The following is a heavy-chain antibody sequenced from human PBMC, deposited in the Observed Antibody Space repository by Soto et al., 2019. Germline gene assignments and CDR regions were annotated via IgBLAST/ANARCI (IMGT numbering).Heavy chain of an antibody. D-gene: IGHD6-19*01. V-gene: IGHV1-46*03. CDR3: AREGEAVAGGVDY. CDR1: GYTFTSYY. Sequence: QVQLVQSGAEVKKPGASVKVSCKASGYTFTSYYMHWVRQAPGQGLEWMGIINPSGGSTSYAQKFQGRVTITRDTSTITVYMELSSLRSEDTAVYYCAREGEAVAGGVDYWGQGTLVTVSS. J-gene: IGHJ4*02. CDR2: INPSGGST.